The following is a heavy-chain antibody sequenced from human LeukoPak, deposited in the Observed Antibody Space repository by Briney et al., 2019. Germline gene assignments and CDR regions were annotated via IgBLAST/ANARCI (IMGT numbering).Heavy chain of an antibody. CDR1: GYTFTSYD. CDR3: ARLGFYTTMVRGVIYAFDI. CDR2: MNPNSGNT. V-gene: IGHV1-8*01. Sequence: ASVKVSCKASGYTFTSYDINWVRQATGQGLEWMGWMNPNSGNTGYAQKFQGRVTMTRNTSISTAYMELSSLRSEDTAVYYCARLGFYTTMVRGVIYAFDIWGQGTMVTVSS. J-gene: IGHJ3*02. D-gene: IGHD3-10*01.